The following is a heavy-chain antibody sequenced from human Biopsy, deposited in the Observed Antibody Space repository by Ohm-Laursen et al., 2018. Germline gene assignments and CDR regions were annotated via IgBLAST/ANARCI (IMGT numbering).Heavy chain of an antibody. Sequence: SSVKVSCKASGFSFTGYYIHWVRQAPGQGLEWMGWISPKSGDTNYAHKFQGNITMTRDTSMGTAYMEMSRLRCDDTAVYYCARGWSFLPSEYFHHWGQGTLVTVSS. CDR3: ARGWSFLPSEYFHH. CDR2: ISPKSGDT. J-gene: IGHJ1*01. V-gene: IGHV1-2*02. D-gene: IGHD3-10*01. CDR1: GFSFTGYY.